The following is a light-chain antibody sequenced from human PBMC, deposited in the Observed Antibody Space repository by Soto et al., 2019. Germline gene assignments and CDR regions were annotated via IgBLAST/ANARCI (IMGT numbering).Light chain of an antibody. CDR1: QSVSSSY. J-gene: IGKJ3*01. CDR2: GAS. Sequence: ESVLTQSPGTLSMSPGERATLSCRASQSVSSSYSAWYQQKPGQAPRLLIYGASSRATGIPDRFSGSGSGTDCTLTISRLQRHNFAVRSCQQYVRSSFTFGPGTKVDIK. V-gene: IGKV3-20*01. CDR3: QQYVRSSFT.